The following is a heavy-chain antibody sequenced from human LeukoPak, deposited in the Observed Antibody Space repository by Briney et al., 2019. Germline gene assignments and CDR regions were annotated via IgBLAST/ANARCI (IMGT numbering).Heavy chain of an antibody. V-gene: IGHV2-5*02. CDR1: GFSLHTRGVG. D-gene: IGHD3-22*01. CDR3: AHRKNYYDSSVFDN. Sequence: SGPTLFHPPQTLTLTCTFSGFSLHTRGVGVGWIRQPPGRALEWLALIYWDDDRRYSPSLKSRLTITKDTSKNQVVLTMTDVDPVDTATYFCAHRKNYYDSSVFDNWGQGTLVTVSS. J-gene: IGHJ4*02. CDR2: IYWDDDR.